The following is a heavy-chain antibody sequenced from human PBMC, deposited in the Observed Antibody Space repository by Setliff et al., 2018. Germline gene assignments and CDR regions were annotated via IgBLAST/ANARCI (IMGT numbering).Heavy chain of an antibody. D-gene: IGHD5-18*01. CDR2: IFHSGRT. V-gene: IGHV4-38-2*02. CDR1: GYSISSSYY. Sequence: PSETLSLTCGVSGYSISSSYYWGWIRQTPGKGLEWIGSIFHSGRTYYNPSLKSRVTMSLDTSKSQFSLKLSPVTAADTAVYYCAKDVGDGYGVDAYASGGFDIWGQGTLVTVSS. CDR3: AKDVGDGYGVDAYASGGFDI. J-gene: IGHJ3*02.